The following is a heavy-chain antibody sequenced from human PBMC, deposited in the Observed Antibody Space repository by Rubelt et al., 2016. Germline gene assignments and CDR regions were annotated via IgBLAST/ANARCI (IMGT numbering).Heavy chain of an antibody. V-gene: IGHV4-31*03. Sequence: QVQLQESGPGLVKPSQTLSLTCTVSGGSISSGGYYWSWIRQHPGKGLEWIGYIYYSGSTYYNPSLKSRVTISVDTSKSQCSLKLSSVTAADTAVYYCARLRKDGYNAQYWGQGTLVTVSS. CDR3: ARLRKDGYNAQY. CDR1: GGSISSGGYY. J-gene: IGHJ4*02. D-gene: IGHD5-24*01. CDR2: IYYSGST.